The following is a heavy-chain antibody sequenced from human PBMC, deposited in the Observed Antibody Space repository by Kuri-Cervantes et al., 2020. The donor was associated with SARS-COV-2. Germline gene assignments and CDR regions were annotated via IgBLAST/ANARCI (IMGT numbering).Heavy chain of an antibody. D-gene: IGHD5-12*01. Sequence: GGSLRLSCAASGFTFSSYSMNWVRQAPGKGLEWVSGISWNSGSIGYADSVKGRFTISRDNAKNSLYLQMNSLRAEDTAVYYCARVDATISWGQGTLVTVSS. V-gene: IGHV3-48*04. CDR3: ARVDATIS. J-gene: IGHJ4*02. CDR1: GFTFSSYS. CDR2: ISWNSGSI.